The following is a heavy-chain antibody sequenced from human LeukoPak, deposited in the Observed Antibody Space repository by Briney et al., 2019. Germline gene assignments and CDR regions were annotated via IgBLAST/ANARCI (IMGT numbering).Heavy chain of an antibody. CDR2: INSDGSST. D-gene: IGHD3-10*01. J-gene: IGHJ4*02. V-gene: IGHV3-74*01. CDR3: ARVYGSGSYAVDY. CDR1: GFTFGSYW. Sequence: GGSLRLSRAASGFTFGSYWMHWVRQAPGKGLVWVSRINSDGSSTSYADSVKGRFTISRDNAKNTLYLQMNSLRAEDTAVYYCARVYGSGSYAVDYWGQGTLVTVSS.